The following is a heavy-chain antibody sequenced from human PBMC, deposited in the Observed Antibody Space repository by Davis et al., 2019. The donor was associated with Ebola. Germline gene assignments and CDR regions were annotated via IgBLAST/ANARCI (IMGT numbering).Heavy chain of an antibody. Sequence: AASVKVSCKASGYTFSNYGISWVRQAPGQGLEWMGWISAYNGNTNYAQKVQGRVTMTTDTSTSTAYMELRSLRSDDTAVYYCAKDGGAFLTTVTYNWFDPWGQGTLVTVSS. V-gene: IGHV1-18*01. J-gene: IGHJ5*02. CDR1: GYTFSNYG. CDR3: AKDGGAFLTTVTYNWFDP. D-gene: IGHD4-17*01. CDR2: ISAYNGNT.